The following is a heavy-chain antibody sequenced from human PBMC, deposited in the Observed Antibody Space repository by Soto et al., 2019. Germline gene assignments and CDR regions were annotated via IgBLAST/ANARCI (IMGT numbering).Heavy chain of an antibody. CDR1: GGTISRYE. CDR2: MYNTGST. V-gene: IGHV4-59*01. D-gene: IGHD2-21*02. CDR3: ARDLWGYCGTDCYPLDV. Sequence: QVQLQESGPGLVKPSETLSLTGTVSGGTISRYEWSWIRQPPGKGLEWIGYMYNTGSTVYNPSFKSRVTISVDTSKNQFSLKLNSVTAADTAVYYCARDLWGYCGTDCYPLDVWGQGTTVTVSS. J-gene: IGHJ6*02.